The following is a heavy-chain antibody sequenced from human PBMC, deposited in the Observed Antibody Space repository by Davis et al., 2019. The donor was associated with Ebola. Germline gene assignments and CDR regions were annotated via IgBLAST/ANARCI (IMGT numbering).Heavy chain of an antibody. CDR2: ISYDGSNK. Sequence: GGSLRLSCAASGFTSSSSAMHWVRQAPGKGLEWVAVISYDGSNKYYADSVKGRFTISRDNSKNTLYLQMSSLRAEDTAVYYCARDLPGGDWYFDLWGRGSLVTVSS. J-gene: IGHJ2*01. CDR1: GFTSSSSA. CDR3: ARDLPGGDWYFDL. D-gene: IGHD1-14*01. V-gene: IGHV3-30*04.